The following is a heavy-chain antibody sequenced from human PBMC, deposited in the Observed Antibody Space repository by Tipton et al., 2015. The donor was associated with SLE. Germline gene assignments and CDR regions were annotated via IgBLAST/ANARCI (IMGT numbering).Heavy chain of an antibody. Sequence: QSGAEVKKPGASVKVSCKASGYTFNSYYMHWVRQAPGQGLEWMGVINPSGGSTSYAQKFQGRVTMATDTSTSTVYMELSSLSSEDTAIYYCARDPGYCYHDGSGYADYYYYYMDVWGKGTTVTVS. CDR3: ARDPGYCYHDGSGYADYYYYYMDV. CDR1: GYTFNSYY. V-gene: IGHV1-46*02. D-gene: IGHD3-22*01. CDR2: INPSGGST. J-gene: IGHJ6*03.